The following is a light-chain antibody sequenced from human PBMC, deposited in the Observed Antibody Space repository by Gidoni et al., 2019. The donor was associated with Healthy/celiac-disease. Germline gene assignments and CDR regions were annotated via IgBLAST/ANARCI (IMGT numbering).Light chain of an antibody. Sequence: DIQLTPSPSFLSASVGDRVTITCRASQGISSYLAWYQQKPGKAPKLPIYAASTLQSGVPSRFSGSGSGTEFTLTISSLQPEDFATYYCQQLNSYPRTFGPGTKVDIK. J-gene: IGKJ3*01. CDR2: AAS. V-gene: IGKV1-9*01. CDR1: QGISSY. CDR3: QQLNSYPRT.